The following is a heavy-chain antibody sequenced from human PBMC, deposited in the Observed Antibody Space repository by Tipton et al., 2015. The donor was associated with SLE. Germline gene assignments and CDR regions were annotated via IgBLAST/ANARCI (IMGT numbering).Heavy chain of an antibody. CDR1: GGSVSSGSYY. CDR2: IYYSGST. Sequence: TLSLTCTVSGGSVSSGSYYWSWIRQPPGKGLEWIGYIYYSGSTNYNPSLKSRVTISVDRSKNQFSLKLSSVTAADTAVYYCAREAGITMVRGALIHAFDIWGQGTMVTVSS. V-gene: IGHV4-61*01. D-gene: IGHD3-10*01. CDR3: AREAGITMVRGALIHAFDI. J-gene: IGHJ3*02.